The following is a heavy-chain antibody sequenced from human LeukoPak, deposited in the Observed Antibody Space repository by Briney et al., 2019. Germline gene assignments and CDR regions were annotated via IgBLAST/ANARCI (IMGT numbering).Heavy chain of an antibody. D-gene: IGHD3-9*01. Sequence: GGSLRLSCAASGFTFSSYSMNWVRQAPGKGLEWVSSISSSSSYIYYADSVKGRFTISRDNAKNSLYLQMNSLRAEDTAVYYCATNGGGYDILTGYWYYFDYWGQGTLVTVSS. V-gene: IGHV3-21*01. CDR3: ATNGGGYDILTGYWYYFDY. J-gene: IGHJ4*02. CDR1: GFTFSSYS. CDR2: ISSSSSYI.